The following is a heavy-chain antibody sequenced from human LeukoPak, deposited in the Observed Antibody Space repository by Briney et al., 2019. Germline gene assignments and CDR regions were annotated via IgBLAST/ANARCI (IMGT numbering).Heavy chain of an antibody. CDR1: GYTFTGYY. V-gene: IGHV7-4-1*02. CDR3: ARSSRDCSSTSCYTLDY. J-gene: IGHJ4*02. D-gene: IGHD2-2*02. Sequence: ASVKVSCKASGYTFTGYYMHWVRQAPGQGLEWMGWINTNTGNPTYAQGFTGRFVFSLDTSVSTAYLQISSLKAEGTAVYYCARSSRDCSSTSCYTLDYWGQGTLVTVSS. CDR2: INTNTGNP.